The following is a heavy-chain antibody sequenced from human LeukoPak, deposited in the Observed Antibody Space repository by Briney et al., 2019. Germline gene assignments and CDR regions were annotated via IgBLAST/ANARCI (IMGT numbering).Heavy chain of an antibody. CDR2: IKQDGSEK. V-gene: IGHV3-7*01. J-gene: IGHJ4*02. D-gene: IGHD2-2*01. Sequence: QTGGSLRLSCAASGFTFSSYWMSWVRQAPGKGLEWVANIKQDGSEKYYVDSVKGRFTISRDNAKNSLYLQMNSLRAEDTAVYYCARDYMVVPAAKFDYWGQGTLVTVSS. CDR1: GFTFSSYW. CDR3: ARDYMVVPAAKFDY.